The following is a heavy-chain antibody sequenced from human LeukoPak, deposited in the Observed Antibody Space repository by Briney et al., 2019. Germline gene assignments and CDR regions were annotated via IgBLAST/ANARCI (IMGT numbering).Heavy chain of an antibody. Sequence: GESLKISCKGSGYSFTSYWIGWVRQMPGKGLEWMGIIYPGDSDTRYSPSFQGQVTISADKSISTAYLQWSSPKASDTAMYYCARHSEYYDILTGATAVDYWGQGTLVTVSS. V-gene: IGHV5-51*01. D-gene: IGHD3-9*01. CDR2: IYPGDSDT. J-gene: IGHJ4*02. CDR3: ARHSEYYDILTGATAVDY. CDR1: GYSFTSYW.